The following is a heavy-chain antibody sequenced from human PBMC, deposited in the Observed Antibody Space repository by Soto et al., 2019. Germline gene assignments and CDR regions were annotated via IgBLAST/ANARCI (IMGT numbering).Heavy chain of an antibody. CDR3: ARPPSRYCSSTSCYSDTNNWFDP. J-gene: IGHJ5*02. CDR1: GFTFSDYY. D-gene: IGHD2-2*01. CDR2: ISSSGSTI. V-gene: IGHV3-11*01. Sequence: GGSLRLSCAASGFTFSDYYMSWIRQAPGKGLEWVSYISSSGSTIYYADSVKGRFTISRDNAKNSLYLQMNSLRAEDTAVYYCARPPSRYCSSTSCYSDTNNWFDPWGQGTLATVSS.